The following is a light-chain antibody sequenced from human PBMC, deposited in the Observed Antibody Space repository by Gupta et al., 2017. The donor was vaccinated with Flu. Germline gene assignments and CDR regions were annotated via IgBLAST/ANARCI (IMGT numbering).Light chain of an antibody. CDR2: EDN. CDR3: YSSDRSGDYRGI. J-gene: IGLJ2*01. V-gene: IGLV3-10*01. Sequence: TARITCSGDSLPKQYAYWYQQKAGQAPVLVIYEDNERPSGSPERFAGSSSGTVATLTISGAQVEDEADYFCYSSDRSGDYRGIFGGGTKLSVL. CDR1: SLPKQY.